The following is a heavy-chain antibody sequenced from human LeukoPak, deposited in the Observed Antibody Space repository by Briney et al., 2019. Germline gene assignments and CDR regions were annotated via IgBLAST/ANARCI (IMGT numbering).Heavy chain of an antibody. D-gene: IGHD6-13*01. CDR1: GFTFSSYS. J-gene: IGHJ4*02. V-gene: IGHV3-21*01. CDR3: ASTGIAAVPEDDY. Sequence: GGSLRLSCAASGFTFSSYSMNWVRQAPGKGLEWVSSISSSSSYIYYADSVKGRFTISRDNAKNSLYLQMNSLRAEDTAVYYCASTGIAAVPEDDYWGQGTLVTVSS. CDR2: ISSSSSYI.